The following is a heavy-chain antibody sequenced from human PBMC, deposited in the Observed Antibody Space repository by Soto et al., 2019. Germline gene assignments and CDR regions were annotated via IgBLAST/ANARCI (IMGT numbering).Heavy chain of an antibody. V-gene: IGHV3-53*05. Sequence: PGGSLRLSCAASGFTVSSNYMSWVRQAPGKGLEWVSVIYSGGSTYYADSVKGRFTISRDNSKNTLYLQMNSLRAEDTAVYYCARGWYYYGSGSYPYDAFDIWGQGTMVTVSS. CDR3: ARGWYYYGSGSYPYDAFDI. CDR2: IYSGGST. CDR1: GFTVSSNY. D-gene: IGHD3-10*01. J-gene: IGHJ3*02.